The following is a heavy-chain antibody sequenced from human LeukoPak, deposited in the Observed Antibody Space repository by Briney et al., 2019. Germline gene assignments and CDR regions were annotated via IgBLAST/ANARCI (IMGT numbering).Heavy chain of an antibody. CDR1: GFTFNNYG. V-gene: IGHV3-48*04. CDR3: AKDLPIVVVPAAIPGNAFDI. Sequence: GGSLRLSCAASGFTFNNYGMHWVRQAPGKGLEWVSYISSSSSTIYYADSVKGRFTISRDNAKNSLYLQMNSLRAEDTAVYYCAKDLPIVVVPAAIPGNAFDIWGQGTMVTVSS. J-gene: IGHJ3*02. D-gene: IGHD2-2*02. CDR2: ISSSSSTI.